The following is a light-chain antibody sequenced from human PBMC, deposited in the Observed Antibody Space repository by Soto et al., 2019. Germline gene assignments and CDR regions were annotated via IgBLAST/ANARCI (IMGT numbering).Light chain of an antibody. V-gene: IGLV2-23*01. Sequence: QSVLTQPASVSGSPGQSITISCTGSSSDVGNYNLVSWYQLHPGKPPKLISYADTRRPSGVSSRFSGSKSDNTASLTVSGLQAEDEADYYCCSYAGSDTWVFGGGTQLTVL. CDR2: ADT. CDR3: CSYAGSDTWV. CDR1: SSDVGNYNL. J-gene: IGLJ3*02.